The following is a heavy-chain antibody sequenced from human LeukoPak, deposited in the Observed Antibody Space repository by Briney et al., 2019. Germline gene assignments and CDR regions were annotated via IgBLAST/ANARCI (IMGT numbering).Heavy chain of an antibody. CDR1: GFTVSSKY. CDR2: INDGSTI. V-gene: IGHV3-69-1*02. CDR3: ARAMAVYYMDV. D-gene: IGHD3-10*01. J-gene: IGHJ6*03. Sequence: GGSLRLSCAASGFTVSSKYMTWVRQAPGTGLEWVSVINDGSTIYYADSVKGRFTISRDNAKNSLYLQMNSLRAEDTAVYYCARAMAVYYMDVWGKGTTVTISS.